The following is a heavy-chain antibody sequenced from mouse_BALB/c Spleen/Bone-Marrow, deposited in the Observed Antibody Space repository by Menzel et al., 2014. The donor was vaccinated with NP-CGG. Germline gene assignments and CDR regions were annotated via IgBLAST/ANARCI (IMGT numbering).Heavy chain of an antibody. CDR2: INPDSSTI. CDR3: ARQGYYGKGDY. CDR1: GFDFSRYW. J-gene: IGHJ2*01. D-gene: IGHD2-1*01. V-gene: IGHV4-1*02. Sequence: VQLKESGGGLVQPGGSLKLSCAASGFDFSRYWMSWVRQAPGKGLEWIGEINPDSSTINYTPSLKDKFIISRDNAKNTLYLQTSKVRSEDTALYYCARQGYYGKGDYWGQGTTLTVSS.